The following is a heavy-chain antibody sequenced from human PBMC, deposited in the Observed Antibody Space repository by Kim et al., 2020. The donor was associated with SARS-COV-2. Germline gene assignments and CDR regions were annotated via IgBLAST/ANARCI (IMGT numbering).Heavy chain of an antibody. D-gene: IGHD2-2*01. V-gene: IGHV3-23*01. CDR3: AGICGTTSCSDDY. Sequence: YAESVRGRSTTPRDNPKSTVYLQMNSLRAEDTAVYYCAGICGTTSCSDDYWGQGTLVTVSS. J-gene: IGHJ4*02.